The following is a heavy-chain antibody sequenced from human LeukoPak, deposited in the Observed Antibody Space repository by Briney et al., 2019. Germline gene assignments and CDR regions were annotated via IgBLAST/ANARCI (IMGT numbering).Heavy chain of an antibody. CDR2: IYSGGTT. CDR1: GFTVSSNY. V-gene: IGHV3-53*04. Sequence: GGSLRLSCAASGFTVSSNYMSWVRQAPGRGLEWLSVIYSGGTTYYADSVKGRFTISRHIPRNTLYLQMNSLRAEDTAVYYCARGAGDDTSGSRMKGAFDYWGQGTLVTVSS. CDR3: ARGAGDDTSGSRMKGAFDY. J-gene: IGHJ4*02. D-gene: IGHD3-22*01.